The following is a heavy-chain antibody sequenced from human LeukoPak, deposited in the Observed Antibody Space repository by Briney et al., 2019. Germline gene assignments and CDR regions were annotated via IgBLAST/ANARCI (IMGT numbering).Heavy chain of an antibody. J-gene: IGHJ3*02. Sequence: PGGSLRLPCAASGFTFSSYTMNWVRQPPGKGLEWVSYISSSGSTIYYADSVKGRFTISRDNAKNSLYLQMNSLRAEDTAVYYCARDNTTSLVVITSDAFDIWGQGTMVTVSS. D-gene: IGHD3-22*01. V-gene: IGHV3-48*04. CDR2: ISSSGSTI. CDR1: GFTFSSYT. CDR3: ARDNTTSLVVITSDAFDI.